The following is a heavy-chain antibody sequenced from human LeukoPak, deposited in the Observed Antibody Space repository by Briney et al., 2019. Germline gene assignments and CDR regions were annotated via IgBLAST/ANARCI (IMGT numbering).Heavy chain of an antibody. Sequence: ASVKVSCKASGYTFTSYGISWVRQAPGQGLEWMGWISAYNGNTNYAQKLQGRVTMTTDTSTSTAYMELRSLRSDDTAVYYCARDLSHYYDSSGYYPLDYWGQGTLVTVSS. V-gene: IGHV1-18*01. CDR1: GYTFTSYG. CDR2: ISAYNGNT. D-gene: IGHD3-22*01. J-gene: IGHJ4*02. CDR3: ARDLSHYYDSSGYYPLDY.